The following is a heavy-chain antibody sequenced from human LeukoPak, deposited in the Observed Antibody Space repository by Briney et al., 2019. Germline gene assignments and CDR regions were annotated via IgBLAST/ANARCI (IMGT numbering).Heavy chain of an antibody. Sequence: PGGSLRLSCAASGFTFSSYSMNWVRQAPGKGLEWVSSISSSSSYIYYADSVKGRFTISRDNAKNSLYLQMNSLRAEDTAVYYCARDGPYDSSLGAFDIWGQGTMVTVSS. D-gene: IGHD3-22*01. J-gene: IGHJ3*02. CDR3: ARDGPYDSSLGAFDI. CDR2: ISSSSSYI. V-gene: IGHV3-21*01. CDR1: GFTFSSYS.